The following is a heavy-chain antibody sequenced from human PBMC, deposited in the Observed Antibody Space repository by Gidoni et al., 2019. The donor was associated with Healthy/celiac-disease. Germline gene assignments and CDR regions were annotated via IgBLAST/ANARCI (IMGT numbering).Heavy chain of an antibody. V-gene: IGHV3-48*01. J-gene: IGHJ6*03. CDR2: ISSSSSTR. D-gene: IGHD2-2*01. CDR3: ARASRYCSSTSCYYYYYMDV. CDR1: GFTFSSYS. Sequence: EVQLVESGGGLVQPGGSLRLSCAASGFTFSSYSMNWVRQAPGKGLEWVSYISSSSSTRYYADSVKGRFTISRDNAKNSLYLQMNSLRAEDTAVYYCARASRYCSSTSCYYYYYMDVWGKGTTVTVSS.